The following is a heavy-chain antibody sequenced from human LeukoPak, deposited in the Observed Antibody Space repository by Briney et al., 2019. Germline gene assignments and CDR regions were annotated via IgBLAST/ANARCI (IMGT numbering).Heavy chain of an antibody. Sequence: ASVKVSCKASGYTFTSYAMHWVRQAPGRRLEWMGWINAGNGNTKYSQKFQGRVTITRDTSASTAYMELSSLRSEDTAVYYCARDRCSSTSCYSDAFDIWGQGTMVTVSS. CDR3: ARDRCSSTSCYSDAFDI. D-gene: IGHD2-2*01. CDR1: GYTFTSYA. CDR2: INAGNGNT. J-gene: IGHJ3*02. V-gene: IGHV1-3*01.